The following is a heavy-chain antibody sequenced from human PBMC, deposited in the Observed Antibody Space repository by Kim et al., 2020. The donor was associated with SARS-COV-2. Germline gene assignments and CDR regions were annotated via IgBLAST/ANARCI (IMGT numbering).Heavy chain of an antibody. Sequence: GGSLRLSCAVSGFTLSNNAMSWVRQAPGRGLEWVSTIHPRAETTYYADSVNGRFTIYRDSSNHTLYLQLTSLRANDTAVYYCAKDRGGGGWPVFDYWGQG. CDR3: AKDRGGGGWPVFDY. D-gene: IGHD6-19*01. J-gene: IGHJ4*02. CDR2: IHPRAETT. V-gene: IGHV3-23*01. CDR1: GFTLSNNA.